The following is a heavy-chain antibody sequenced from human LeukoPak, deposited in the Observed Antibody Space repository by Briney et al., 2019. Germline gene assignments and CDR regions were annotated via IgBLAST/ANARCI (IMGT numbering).Heavy chain of an antibody. CDR1: GFTFSTYW. J-gene: IGHJ4*02. V-gene: IGHV3-7*01. Sequence: PGGTLRLSCAASGFTFSTYWMSWVRQVPGKGLEWVATINQDGSDTYYVDSVKGRFTISRDNAKNSLYLQMNSLRADDTAVYSCARPSRRDDFFSWGQGTLVTVSS. CDR2: INQDGSDT. D-gene: IGHD3-3*01. CDR3: ARPSRRDDFFS.